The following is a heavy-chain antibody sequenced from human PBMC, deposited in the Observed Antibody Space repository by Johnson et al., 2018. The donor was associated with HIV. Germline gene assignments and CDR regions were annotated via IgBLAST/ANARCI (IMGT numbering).Heavy chain of an antibody. CDR1: AFTFSNYW. Sequence: VQLVESGGGVVQPGRSLRLSGAASAFTFSNYWMNWVRQGPGKGLEWVANIKQDGTEKHYVDSVKGRFTISRDNAKKSMYLQMNSLRAEDTALYYCVRDESYRKYALTAFDMWGQGTMVVVSS. D-gene: IGHD1-14*01. V-gene: IGHV3-7*05. CDR2: IKQDGTEK. J-gene: IGHJ3*02. CDR3: VRDESYRKYALTAFDM.